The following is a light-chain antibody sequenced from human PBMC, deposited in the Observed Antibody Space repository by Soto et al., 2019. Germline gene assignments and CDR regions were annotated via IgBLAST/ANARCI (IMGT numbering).Light chain of an antibody. CDR3: AAWDDSLNGL. V-gene: IGLV1-44*01. CDR2: NNN. Sequence: QPVLTQPPSASGTPGQRVTISCSGSSSNIGSNTVNWYQQVPGTAPKLLIYNNNQRPSGVPDRFSGSKSGTSASLAISGLQSEDEADYYCAAWDDSLNGLFGGGTKVTVL. J-gene: IGLJ3*02. CDR1: SSNIGSNT.